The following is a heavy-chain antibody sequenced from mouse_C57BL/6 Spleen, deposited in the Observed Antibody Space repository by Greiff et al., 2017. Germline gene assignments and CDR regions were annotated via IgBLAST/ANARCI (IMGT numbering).Heavy chain of an antibody. V-gene: IGHV1-15*01. CDR2: IDPETGGT. CDR3: TRSEDYDGDFDY. Sequence: QVQLQQSGAELVRPGASVTLSCKASGYTFTDYEMHWVQQTPVHGLEWIGAIDPETGGTAYNQKFKGKAILTADKSSSTAYMELRSLTSEDSAVYYCTRSEDYDGDFDYWGQGTTLTVSS. CDR1: GYTFTDYE. D-gene: IGHD2-4*01. J-gene: IGHJ2*01.